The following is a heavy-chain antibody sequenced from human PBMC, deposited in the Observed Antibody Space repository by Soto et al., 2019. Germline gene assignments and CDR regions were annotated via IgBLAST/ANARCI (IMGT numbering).Heavy chain of an antibody. CDR1: GGSISRSPYY. J-gene: IGHJ1*01. D-gene: IGHD4-17*01. V-gene: IGHV4-39*01. CDR2: IFHSGSA. CDR3: TRLNDYVEFFQH. Sequence: QLQLQESGPGLVKPSETLSLTCTVSGGSISRSPYYWGWIRQPPGKGLEWIGSIFHSGSAYYNPSLKSRVTISVATANNKFSLTLSSVTAADTAVYYCTRLNDYVEFFQHWGQGTLVTVSS.